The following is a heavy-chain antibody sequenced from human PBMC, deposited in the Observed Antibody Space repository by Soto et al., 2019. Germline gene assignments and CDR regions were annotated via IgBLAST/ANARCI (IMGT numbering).Heavy chain of an antibody. CDR3: ARGSYSMSRMQFDP. J-gene: IGHJ5*02. Sequence: QVQLVQSGAEVKKPGSSVKVSCKASGGTFSTYAISWVRQAPGQGPEWMGGIIPIFGTANYAQKFQGRVTITADESTRTTYMGLSSLRSEDTAVYYCARGSYSMSRMQFDPWGQGTLVTVSS. CDR1: GGTFSTYA. CDR2: IIPIFGTA. D-gene: IGHD6-13*01. V-gene: IGHV1-69*01.